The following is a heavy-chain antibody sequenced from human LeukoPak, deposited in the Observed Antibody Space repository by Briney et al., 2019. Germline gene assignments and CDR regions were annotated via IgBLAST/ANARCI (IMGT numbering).Heavy chain of an antibody. CDR1: GFTFSSYG. V-gene: IGHV3-30*18. D-gene: IGHD4-17*01. J-gene: IGHJ2*01. Sequence: PGGSLRLSCAASGFTFSSYGMHWVRQAPGKGLEWVAVISYDGSNKYYADSVKGRFTISRDNSKNALYLQMNSLRAEDTAVYYCAKDQMTTVTKGYWYFDLWGRGTLVTVSS. CDR2: ISYDGSNK. CDR3: AKDQMTTVTKGYWYFDL.